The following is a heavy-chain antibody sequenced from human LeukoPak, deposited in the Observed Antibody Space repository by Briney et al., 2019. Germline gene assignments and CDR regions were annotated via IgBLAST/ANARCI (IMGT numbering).Heavy chain of an antibody. CDR2: ISGSGAYR. Sequence: GGSLRLSCAASGFTFSDYARNCVRQPPGKGLEWVSTISGSGAYRYYADSVKGRFTISRDNSKNTLYLLMNSLRAEGTAIHYCAKYFASGSYYKLPHWGQGTLVTVSS. CDR1: GFTFSDYA. J-gene: IGHJ1*01. D-gene: IGHD3-10*01. V-gene: IGHV3-23*01. CDR3: AKYFASGSYYKLPH.